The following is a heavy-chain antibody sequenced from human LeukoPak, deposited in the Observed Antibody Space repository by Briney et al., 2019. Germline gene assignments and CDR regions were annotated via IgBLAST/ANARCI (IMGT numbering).Heavy chain of an antibody. CDR2: ISAYNGNT. J-gene: IGHJ4*02. Sequence: ASVKVSCKASGSTFPIYGLTWVRQAPGQGLEWMGWISAYNGNTNYAQKLQGRVTMTTDTSTSTAYMELRSLRSDDTAVYYCARDGYNSFDYWGQGTLVTVSS. CDR1: GSTFPIYG. V-gene: IGHV1-18*01. CDR3: ARDGYNSFDY. D-gene: IGHD5-24*01.